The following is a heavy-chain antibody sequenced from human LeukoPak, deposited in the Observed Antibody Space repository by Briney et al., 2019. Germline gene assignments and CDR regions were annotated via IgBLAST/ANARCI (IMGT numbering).Heavy chain of an antibody. Sequence: GGSLRLSCAASGFTFSSYWMHWVRQAPGKGLEWVSGITWNSDTIAYADSVKGRFTISRDNAKNSLYLQMNSLRADDTALYYCARNPLYGYKGYFYYYMDVWGKGTTVTVSS. CDR2: ITWNSDTI. CDR1: GFTFSSYW. V-gene: IGHV3-9*01. CDR3: ARNPLYGYKGYFYYYMDV. J-gene: IGHJ6*03. D-gene: IGHD5/OR15-5a*01.